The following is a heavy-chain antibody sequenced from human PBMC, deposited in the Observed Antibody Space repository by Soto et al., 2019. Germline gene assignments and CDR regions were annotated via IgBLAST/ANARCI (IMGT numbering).Heavy chain of an antibody. D-gene: IGHD3-22*01. CDR3: ARSIESDSRGDYGPSDRASPFS. V-gene: IGHV3-21*01. Sequence: PGGSLRLSCTASAFTFSSYTMNWVRQAPGKGLEWVSSISSRSDYIYYADSMKGRFTISRDNAKNSLYLQMNSLRAEDTAIYYCARSIESDSRGDYGPSDRASPFSWGPGTLLTVSS. CDR2: ISSRSDYI. CDR1: AFTFSSYT. J-gene: IGHJ5*02.